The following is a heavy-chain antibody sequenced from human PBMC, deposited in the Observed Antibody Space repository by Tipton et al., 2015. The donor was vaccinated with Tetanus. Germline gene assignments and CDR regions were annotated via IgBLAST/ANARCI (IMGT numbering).Heavy chain of an antibody. Sequence: TLSLTCTVSGGSISSGDYYWSWIRQPPGKGLEWIGYIYYSGSTYYNPSLKGRVTISVDTSKNQFSLKLSSVTAADTAVYYCARERDIVVVPAAIGQQLPPPPTEDYWGQGTLVTVSS. CDR3: ARERDIVVVPAAIGQQLPPPPTEDY. CDR1: GGSISSGDYY. J-gene: IGHJ4*02. D-gene: IGHD2-2*01. V-gene: IGHV4-30-4*01. CDR2: IYYSGST.